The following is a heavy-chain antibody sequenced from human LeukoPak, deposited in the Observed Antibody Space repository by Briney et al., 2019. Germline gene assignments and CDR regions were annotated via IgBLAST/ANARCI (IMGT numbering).Heavy chain of an antibody. Sequence: PGGSLRLSCAASGFTSSDYWMAWVRQAPGKGLEWVGNTNENGGAQFYVDSVKGRFTVTRDNAKNSVYLQMESLGVDDSGVYYCTTGGSHGYWGQGVLVTVSS. CDR2: TNENGGAQ. CDR1: GFTSSDYW. V-gene: IGHV3-7*01. CDR3: TTGGSHGY. J-gene: IGHJ4*02. D-gene: IGHD1-26*01.